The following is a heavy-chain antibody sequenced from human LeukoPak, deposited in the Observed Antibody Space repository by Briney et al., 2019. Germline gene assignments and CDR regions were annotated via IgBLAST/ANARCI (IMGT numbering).Heavy chain of an antibody. CDR1: GFPFETNA. V-gene: IGHV3-23*01. D-gene: IGHD3-3*01. CDR3: AKDWIQFNRIFDCFDS. Sequence: GGSLRLAYEPSGFPFETNAMSWVRQAPGKGLEWVSTIGNTETFYADSVTGRFTISRDNSKNTVYLHMHSLRVEDTAVYFCAKDWIQFNRIFDCFDSWGQGTLVTVSS. CDR2: IGNTET. J-gene: IGHJ4*02.